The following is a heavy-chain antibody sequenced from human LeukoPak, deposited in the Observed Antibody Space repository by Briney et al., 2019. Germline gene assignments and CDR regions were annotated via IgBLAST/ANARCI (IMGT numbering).Heavy chain of an antibody. CDR2: ISYDGSNK. CDR3: ASGRFGELLT. D-gene: IGHD3-10*01. J-gene: IGHJ5*02. Sequence: GGSLRLSCAASGFTFSSYAMHWVRQAPGKGLEWVAVISYDGSNKYYADSVKGRFTISRDNSKNTLYLQMNSLRAEDTAVYYCASGRFGELLTWGQGTLVTVSS. CDR1: GFTFSSYA. V-gene: IGHV3-30-3*01.